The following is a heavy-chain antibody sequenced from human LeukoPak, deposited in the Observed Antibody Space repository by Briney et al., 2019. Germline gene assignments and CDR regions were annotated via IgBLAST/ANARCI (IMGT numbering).Heavy chain of an antibody. CDR2: ISAYNGNT. CDR3: ARDSNYYDSSGYFDY. J-gene: IGHJ4*02. D-gene: IGHD3-22*01. Sequence: ASVKVSCKASGYTFTSYGISRVRQAPGQGLEWMGWISAYNGNTNYAQKLQGRVTMTTDTSTSTAYMELRSLRSDDTAVYYCARDSNYYDSSGYFDYWGQGTLVTVSS. V-gene: IGHV1-18*01. CDR1: GYTFTSYG.